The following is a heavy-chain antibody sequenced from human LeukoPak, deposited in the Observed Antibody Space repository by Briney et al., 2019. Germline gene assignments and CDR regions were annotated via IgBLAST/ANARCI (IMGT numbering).Heavy chain of an antibody. CDR2: ISYDGSNK. CDR1: GFTFSSYA. D-gene: IGHD6-6*01. V-gene: IGHV3-30*07. J-gene: IGHJ4*02. CDR3: ARGPGYSSSAEPDY. Sequence: PGGSLRLSCAASGFTFSSYAMHWVRQAPGKGLEWVAVISYDGSNKYYADSVKGRFTISRDNSKNTLYLQMNSLRAEDTAVYYCARGPGYSSSAEPDYWGQGTLVTVSS.